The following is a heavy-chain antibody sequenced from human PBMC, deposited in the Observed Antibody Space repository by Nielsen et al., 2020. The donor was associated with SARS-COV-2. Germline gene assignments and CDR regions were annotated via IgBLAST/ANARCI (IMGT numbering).Heavy chain of an antibody. J-gene: IGHJ4*02. CDR2: INPSGGST. CDR3: ARDASGMELLKDYFDY. D-gene: IGHD1-26*01. V-gene: IGHV1-46*01. CDR1: GYTFTSYY. Sequence: SVKVSCKASGYTFTSYYMHWVRQAPGQGLEWMGIINPSGGSTSYAQKFQGRVTMTTDTSTSTAYMELRSLRSDDTAVYYCARDASGMELLKDYFDYWGQGTLVTVSS.